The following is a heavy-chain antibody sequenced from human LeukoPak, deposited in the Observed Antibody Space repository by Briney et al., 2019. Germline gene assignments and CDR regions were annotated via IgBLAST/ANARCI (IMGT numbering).Heavy chain of an antibody. CDR1: GYNLNDYA. V-gene: IGHV7-4-1*02. CDR2: INTNTGNP. J-gene: IGHJ3*02. D-gene: IGHD3-10*01. Sequence: ASVKVSCKASGYNLNDYAMNWVRQAPGQGLEWMGWINTNTGNPTYAQGFTGRFVFSLDTSVSTAYLQISSLKAEDTAVYYCARELRFGELSLNDAFDIWGQGTMVTVSS. CDR3: ARELRFGELSLNDAFDI.